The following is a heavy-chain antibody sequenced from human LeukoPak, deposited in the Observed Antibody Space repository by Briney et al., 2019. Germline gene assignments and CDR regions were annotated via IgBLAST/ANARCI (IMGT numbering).Heavy chain of an antibody. Sequence: ASVKVSCKASGYTFTSYDINWVRQAPGQGLEWMGWMNPNSGNTGYAQKFQGRVTMTRNTSISTAYMELSSLRSEDTAVYYCARGKLELQSYYYYYMDVWGKGTTVTVSS. V-gene: IGHV1-8*01. CDR1: GYTFTSYD. D-gene: IGHD1-7*01. J-gene: IGHJ6*03. CDR2: MNPNSGNT. CDR3: ARGKLELQSYYYYYMDV.